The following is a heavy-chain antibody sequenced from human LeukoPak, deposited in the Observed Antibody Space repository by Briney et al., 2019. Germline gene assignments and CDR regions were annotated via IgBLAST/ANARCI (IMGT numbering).Heavy chain of an antibody. V-gene: IGHV4-39*01. CDR3: ANQRYYDSPGWFDH. J-gene: IGHJ5*02. D-gene: IGHD3-3*01. CDR1: GGSISSSSYY. Sequence: SETLSLTCTVSGGSISSSSYYWGWLRQPPGKGLEWIGSIYYSGSTYYNPSLKSRVTISVDTFKNQFSLKLSSVTAADTAVYYCANQRYYDSPGWFDHWGQGTLVTVSS. CDR2: IYYSGST.